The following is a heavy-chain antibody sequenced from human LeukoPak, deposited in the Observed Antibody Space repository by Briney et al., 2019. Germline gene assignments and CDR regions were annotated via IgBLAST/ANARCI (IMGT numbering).Heavy chain of an antibody. CDR3: ARAPVRYCSTTSCLLLDS. Sequence: GGSLRLSCVASGFTFNNYWMTWVRQAPGKGLEWVANLNQWGNDKYYADSVKGRFTISRDNAKNSLYLHMNSLRAEDTAVYYCARAPVRYCSTTSCLLLDSWGQGTLVIVSS. J-gene: IGHJ4*02. CDR2: LNQWGNDK. CDR1: GFTFNNYW. V-gene: IGHV3-7*01. D-gene: IGHD2-2*01.